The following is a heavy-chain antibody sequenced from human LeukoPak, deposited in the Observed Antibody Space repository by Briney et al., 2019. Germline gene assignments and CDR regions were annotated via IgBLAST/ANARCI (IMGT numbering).Heavy chain of an antibody. D-gene: IGHD3-3*01. Sequence: ASVKVSCKASGGTFSSYAISWVRQAPGQGLEWMGGIIPIFGTANYAQKFQGRVTITADESTSTAYMELSSQRSEDTAVYYCAGERHFGVVISGDHGAFDIWGQGTMVTVSS. CDR1: GGTFSSYA. CDR3: AGERHFGVVISGDHGAFDI. CDR2: IIPIFGTA. J-gene: IGHJ3*02. V-gene: IGHV1-69*13.